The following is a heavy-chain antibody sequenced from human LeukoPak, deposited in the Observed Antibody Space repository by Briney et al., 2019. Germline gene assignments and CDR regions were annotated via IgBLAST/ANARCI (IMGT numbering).Heavy chain of an antibody. D-gene: IGHD2-2*01. J-gene: IGHJ2*01. CDR1: GFTFSSYW. CDR3: ARGGSYCSSTRCYDTLGYFDL. CDR2: IKQDGSEK. Sequence: GGSLRLSCAASGFTFSSYWMSWVRQAPGKGLEWVANIKQDGSEKYYADSVKGRFTISRDNAKNSLYLQMNSLRAEDTAVYYCARGGSYCSSTRCYDTLGYFDLWGRGTLVTVSS. V-gene: IGHV3-7*01.